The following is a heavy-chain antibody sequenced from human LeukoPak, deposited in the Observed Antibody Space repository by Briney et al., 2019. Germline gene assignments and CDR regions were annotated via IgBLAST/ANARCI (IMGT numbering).Heavy chain of an antibody. Sequence: PGGSLRLSCAASGFTFSSLGMHWVRQAPGKGLEWVAFIRHDGSYDYHADSMKGRFTISRDNSKSTLYLQMNSLRAEDTAIYYCAKDSGGRVGNFDYWGQGTLVTVSS. CDR3: AKDSGGRVGNFDY. CDR2: IRHDGSYD. CDR1: GFTFSSLG. J-gene: IGHJ4*02. D-gene: IGHD2-15*01. V-gene: IGHV3-30*02.